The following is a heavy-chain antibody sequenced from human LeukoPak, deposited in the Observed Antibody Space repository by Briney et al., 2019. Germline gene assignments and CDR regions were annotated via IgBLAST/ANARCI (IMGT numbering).Heavy chain of an antibody. J-gene: IGHJ6*03. CDR3: ARHLNYYYYYYMDV. Sequence: SETLSLTCTVSGGSVSSYYWSWIRQPPGKGLEWIGYIYYSGSTNYNPSLKSRVTISVDTSNNQFSLNLTSVTAADTAVYYCARHLNYYYYYYMDVWGKGTTVTVSS. CDR2: IYYSGST. CDR1: GGSVSSYY. V-gene: IGHV4-59*08.